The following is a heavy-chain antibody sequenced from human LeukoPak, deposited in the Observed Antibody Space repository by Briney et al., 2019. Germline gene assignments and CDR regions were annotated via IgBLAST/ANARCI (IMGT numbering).Heavy chain of an antibody. CDR2: IYYSRSI. CDR3: ARGDSSGWYFDL. CDR1: GGSISTDY. J-gene: IGHJ2*01. Sequence: SETLSLTCSVSGGSISTDYWTWIRQPPGKGLEWIGYIYYSRSINYNPSPKSRVTISVDTSKNQFSLKLTSVTAADTAVYYCARGDSSGWYFDLWGRGTLVTVSS. D-gene: IGHD3-22*01. V-gene: IGHV4-59*08.